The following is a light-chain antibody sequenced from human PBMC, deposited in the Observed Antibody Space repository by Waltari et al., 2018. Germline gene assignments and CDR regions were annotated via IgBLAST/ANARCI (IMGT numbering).Light chain of an antibody. Sequence: DIQMTQSPSTLSASVGDRVTITCRASQSISSWLAWYQQKPGKAPKVLIYDASTLESGVPSRVSGSGSGTEFTLTISSLQPDDFATYYCQQSASYWTFGQGTKVDIK. CDR1: QSISSW. J-gene: IGKJ1*01. V-gene: IGKV1-5*01. CDR3: QQSASYWT. CDR2: DAS.